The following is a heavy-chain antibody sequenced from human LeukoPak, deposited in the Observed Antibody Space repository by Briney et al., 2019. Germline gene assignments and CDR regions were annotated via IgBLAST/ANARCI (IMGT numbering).Heavy chain of an antibody. Sequence: GGSLRLSCAVSGFTFSNAWMNWVRQAPGKGLEWIGRIKSKTDRGTTDYAAPVKGRFTISRDDSKNTLYLQMNSLKTEDTAVYCCTTDDIVAYWGQGSLVTVSS. CDR3: TTDDIVAY. J-gene: IGHJ4*02. CDR1: GFTFSNAW. CDR2: IKSKTDRGTT. V-gene: IGHV3-15*01. D-gene: IGHD5-12*01.